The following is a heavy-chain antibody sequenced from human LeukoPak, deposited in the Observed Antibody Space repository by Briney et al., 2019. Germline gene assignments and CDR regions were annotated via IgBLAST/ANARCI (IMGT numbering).Heavy chain of an antibody. Sequence: ASVKVSCKASGYTFTGYYMHWVRQAPGQGLEWMGWINPNSGGTNYAQKFQGRVTMTRDTSISTAYMELSRLRSDDTAVYYCARAGYSNRWDGVDYWGQGTLVTVSS. CDR2: INPNSGGT. J-gene: IGHJ4*02. CDR1: GYTFTGYY. CDR3: ARAGYSNRWDGVDY. D-gene: IGHD2/OR15-2a*01. V-gene: IGHV1-2*02.